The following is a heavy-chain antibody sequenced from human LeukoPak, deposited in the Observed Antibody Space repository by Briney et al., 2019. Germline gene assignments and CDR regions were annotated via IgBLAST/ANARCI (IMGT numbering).Heavy chain of an antibody. CDR2: IIPIFGTA. CDR3: AKDRMGASWIQLWSDY. J-gene: IGHJ4*02. CDR1: GGTFSSYA. V-gene: IGHV1-69*13. Sequence: ASVTVSCKASGGTFSSYAISWVRQAPGQGLEWMGGIIPIFGTANYAQKFQGRVTITADESTSTAYMELNSLRAEDTAVYYCAKDRMGASWIQLWSDYWGQGTLVTVSS. D-gene: IGHD5-18*01.